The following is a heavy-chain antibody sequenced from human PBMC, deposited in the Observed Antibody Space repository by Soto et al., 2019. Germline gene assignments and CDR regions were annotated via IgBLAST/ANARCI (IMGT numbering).Heavy chain of an antibody. CDR2: VFYTGFT. CDR3: TTSQKGYNWNYFDH. V-gene: IGHV4-39*01. D-gene: IGHD1-20*01. J-gene: IGHJ4*02. CDR1: GGSISSSSYY. Sequence: SETLSLTCTVSGGSISSSSYYWGWIRQPPGKGLEWIGSVFYTGFTSYNPSLESRVSVSVDTSKNQFSLKVSGVSAADTAVYYCTTSQKGYNWNYFDHWGQGALVTVSS.